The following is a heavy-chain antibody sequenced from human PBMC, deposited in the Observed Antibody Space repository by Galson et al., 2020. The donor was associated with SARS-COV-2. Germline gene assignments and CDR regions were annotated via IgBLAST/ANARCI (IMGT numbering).Heavy chain of an antibody. CDR2: IDPSDSYT. D-gene: IGHD3-10*01. Sequence: KIGESLKISCKGSGYSFTSYWISWVRQMPGKGLEWMGKIDPSDSYTNYSPSFQGHVTISADKSITTAYLQWSSLKASDTAIYYCARLGSPNWYFDLWGRRTLVTVS. V-gene: IGHV5-10-1*01. CDR3: ARLGSPNWYFDL. CDR1: GYSFTSYW. J-gene: IGHJ2*01.